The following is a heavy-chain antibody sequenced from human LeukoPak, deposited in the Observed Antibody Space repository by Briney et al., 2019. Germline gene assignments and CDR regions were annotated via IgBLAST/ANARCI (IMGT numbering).Heavy chain of an antibody. CDR2: INPNSGGT. V-gene: IGHV1-2*02. CDR1: GYTFTGYY. J-gene: IGHJ6*02. CDR3: ASLEDYYYYGMDV. Sequence: VASVKVSCKASGYTFTGYYMHWVRQAPGQGLEWMGWINPNSGGTNYAQKFQGRVTMTRDTSISTAYMELSSLRSEDTAVYYCASLEDYYYYGMDVWGQGTTVTVSS.